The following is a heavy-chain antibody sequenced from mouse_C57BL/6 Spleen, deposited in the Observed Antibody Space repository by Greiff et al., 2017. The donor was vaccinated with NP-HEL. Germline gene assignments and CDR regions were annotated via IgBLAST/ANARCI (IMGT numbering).Heavy chain of an antibody. CDR1: GYTFTSYW. V-gene: IGHV1-59*01. D-gene: IGHD2-1*01. CDR3: ARFDGNYDAY. J-gene: IGHJ3*01. Sequence: QVQLQQSGAELVRPGTSVKLSCKASGYTFTSYWMHWVKQRPGQGLEWIGVIDPSDSYTNYNQQFKGKATLTVDTSSSTAYMQLSSLTSEDSAVYYCARFDGNYDAYWGQGTLGTVSA. CDR2: IDPSDSYT.